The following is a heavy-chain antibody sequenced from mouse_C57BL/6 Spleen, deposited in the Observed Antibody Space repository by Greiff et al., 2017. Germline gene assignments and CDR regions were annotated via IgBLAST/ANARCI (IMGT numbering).Heavy chain of an antibody. V-gene: IGHV1-22*01. CDR2: INPNNGGT. CDR3: AKGGAYGNYGGDAMDY. CDR1: GYTFTDYN. J-gene: IGHJ4*01. D-gene: IGHD2-1*01. Sequence: EVKLVESGPELVKPGASVKMSCKASGYTFTDYNMHWVKQSHGKSLEWIGYINPNNGGTSYNQKFKGKATLTGNKSSSTAYMEISSLTSEDSAVYYCAKGGAYGNYGGDAMDYWGQGTTVTVSS.